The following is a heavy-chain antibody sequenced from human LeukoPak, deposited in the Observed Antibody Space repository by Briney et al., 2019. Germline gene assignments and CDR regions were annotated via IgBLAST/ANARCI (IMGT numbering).Heavy chain of an antibody. D-gene: IGHD1-14*01. CDR1: GFTFDDYA. Sequence: PGVSLRLSCAASGFTFDDYAMHWVRQAPGKGLEWVSGISGNSGSIGYADSVKGRFTISRDNAKNSLYLQMNSLRAEDTALYYCAKDRRNDFDYWGQGTLVTVSS. V-gene: IGHV3-9*01. CDR2: ISGNSGSI. CDR3: AKDRRNDFDY. J-gene: IGHJ4*02.